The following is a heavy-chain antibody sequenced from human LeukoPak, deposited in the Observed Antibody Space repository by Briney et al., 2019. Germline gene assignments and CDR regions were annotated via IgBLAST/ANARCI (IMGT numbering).Heavy chain of an antibody. D-gene: IGHD2-2*01. J-gene: IGHJ4*02. CDR3: AKDISLVPAAMLDY. CDR2: TSSSDAGT. Sequence: GGSLRLSCAASGFTLSTYAMSWVRQTPGKGLEWVAATSSSDAGTYHADSVKGRLTISRDNAKNSLYLQMNSLRAEDTALYYCAKDISLVPAAMLDYWGQGTLVTVSS. CDR1: GFTLSTYA. V-gene: IGHV3-23*01.